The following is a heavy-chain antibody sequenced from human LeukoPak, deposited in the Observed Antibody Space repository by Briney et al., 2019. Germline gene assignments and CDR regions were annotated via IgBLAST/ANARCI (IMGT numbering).Heavy chain of an antibody. CDR2: IYYSGST. D-gene: IGHD2-15*01. CDR1: GGSISRGGYY. CDR3: ARDRGGYCSGGSCYRFNYFDY. V-gene: IGHV4-31*03. J-gene: IGHJ4*02. Sequence: SETLSLTCTVSGGSISRGGYYWSWIRQHPGKGLEWIGYIYYSGSTYYNPSLKSRVTISVDTSKNQFSLKLSSVTAADTAVYYCARDRGGYCSGGSCYRFNYFDYWGQGTLVTVSS.